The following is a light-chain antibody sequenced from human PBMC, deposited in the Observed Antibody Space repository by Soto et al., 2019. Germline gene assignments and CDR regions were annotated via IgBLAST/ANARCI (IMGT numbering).Light chain of an antibody. CDR1: SSNIGAGYD. V-gene: IGLV1-40*01. J-gene: IGLJ1*01. CDR3: QSYDSSLSGYV. CDR2: GNS. Sequence: QSLLTQPPSVSGAPGQRVTISCTGGSSNIGAGYDVHWYQQLPGTAPKLLIYGNSNRPSGVPDRFSGSKSGTSASLAITGLQAEDEADYYCQSYDSSLSGYVFGTRTKVTVL.